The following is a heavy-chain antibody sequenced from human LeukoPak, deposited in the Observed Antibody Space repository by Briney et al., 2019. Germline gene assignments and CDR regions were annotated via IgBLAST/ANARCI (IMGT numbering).Heavy chain of an antibody. D-gene: IGHD2-15*01. CDR1: GGSISSYY. CDR3: ARYCSGGSCYRSSWFDP. J-gene: IGHJ5*02. V-gene: IGHV4-59*01. Sequence: SETLSLTCTVSGGSISSYYWSWIRQPPGKGLEWIGYIYYSGSTNYNPSLTSRVTISVDTSKNQFSLQLSSVAAADTAGYYWARYCSGGSCYRSSWFDPWGQGTLVTVSS. CDR2: IYYSGST.